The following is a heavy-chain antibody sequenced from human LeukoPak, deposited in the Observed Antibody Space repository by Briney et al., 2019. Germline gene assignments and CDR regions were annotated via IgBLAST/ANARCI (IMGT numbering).Heavy chain of an antibody. CDR3: AKGAV. CDR2: ISGDGGST. V-gene: IGHV3-43*02. Sequence: GGSLRNSCKTSRVTFGESAKISVRQAPGKGLEWVSLISGDGGSTYYADSVKGRFTISRDNSKNSLYLPMNSLRTEDIALYYCAKGAVWGQGTTVTVSS. CDR1: RVTFGESA. J-gene: IGHJ6*02.